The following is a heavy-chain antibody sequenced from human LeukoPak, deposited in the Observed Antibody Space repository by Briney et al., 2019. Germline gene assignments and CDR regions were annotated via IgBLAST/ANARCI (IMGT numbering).Heavy chain of an antibody. V-gene: IGHV3-23*01. CDR3: AKVGSGYYDHLDF. J-gene: IGHJ4*02. Sequence: PGGSLRLSCAASGFTFRSYAMSWVRQAPGKGLEWVSAISSSGGSTYHADSVRGRFTISRDNSKNTQYLQMNSLRVEDTAVYYRAKVGSGYYDHLDFWGQGILVTVSS. D-gene: IGHD3-22*01. CDR2: ISSSGGST. CDR1: GFTFRSYA.